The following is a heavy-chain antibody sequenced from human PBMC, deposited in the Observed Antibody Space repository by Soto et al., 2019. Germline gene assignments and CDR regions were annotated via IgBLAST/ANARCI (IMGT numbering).Heavy chain of an antibody. Sequence: GGPLRLSGAASGFTFSSYGMHWVRQAQRKGLDWVAVISYDGSNKYYADSVKGRFTISRDNSKNTLYLQMNSLRAEDTAVYYCASHNSGWYRSGDAFDIWGQGTMVTVSS. CDR2: ISYDGSNK. CDR1: GFTFSSYG. CDR3: ASHNSGWYRSGDAFDI. J-gene: IGHJ3*02. D-gene: IGHD6-19*01. V-gene: IGHV3-30*03.